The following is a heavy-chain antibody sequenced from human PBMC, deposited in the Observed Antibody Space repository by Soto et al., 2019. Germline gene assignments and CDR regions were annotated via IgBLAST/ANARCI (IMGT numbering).Heavy chain of an antibody. CDR1: GFSLSTTGVG. J-gene: IGHJ6*02. Sequence: QITLKESGPTLVKPTQTLTLTCTFSGFSLSTTGVGVGWIRQPPGKALEWLALIYWDDDKRYNPSLKSRLTIPKDTSKNQVVLTMTNMDTVDTATYYCVQSRCGGDCLQSYSSHSYYGLDVWGQGTTVTVSS. CDR3: VQSRCGGDCLQSYSSHSYYGLDV. CDR2: IYWDDDK. V-gene: IGHV2-5*02. D-gene: IGHD2-21*01.